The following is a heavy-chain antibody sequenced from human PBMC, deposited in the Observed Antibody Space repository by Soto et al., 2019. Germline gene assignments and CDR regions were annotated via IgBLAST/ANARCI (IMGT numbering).Heavy chain of an antibody. J-gene: IGHJ2*01. Sequence: QVQLVESGGGVVQPGRSLRLSCAASGFTFSSYGMHWVRQAPGKGLEWVAVISYDGSNKYYADSVKGRFTISRDNSKNTLYLQMNSLRAEDTAVYYCVSPQVAGTLRDRYFDFWGRGTLVTVSS. CDR3: VSPQVAGTLRDRYFDF. D-gene: IGHD1-7*01. CDR2: ISYDGSNK. V-gene: IGHV3-30*03. CDR1: GFTFSSYG.